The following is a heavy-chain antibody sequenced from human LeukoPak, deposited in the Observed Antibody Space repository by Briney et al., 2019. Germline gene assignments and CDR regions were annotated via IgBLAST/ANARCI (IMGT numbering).Heavy chain of an antibody. J-gene: IGHJ3*02. CDR1: GFTFSSYS. Sequence: GGSLRLSCAASGFTFSSYSMNWVRQAPGKGLEWVSSISSSSSYIYYADSVKGRFTISRDNAKNSLYLQMNSLRAEDTAVYYCARVGSRDSSGFAFDIWGQGTMVTVSS. D-gene: IGHD3-22*01. CDR2: ISSSSSYI. CDR3: ARVGSRDSSGFAFDI. V-gene: IGHV3-21*01.